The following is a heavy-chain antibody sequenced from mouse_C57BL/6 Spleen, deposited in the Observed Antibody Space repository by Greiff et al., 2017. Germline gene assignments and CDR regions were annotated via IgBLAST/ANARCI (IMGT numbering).Heavy chain of an antibody. CDR2: IYPGDGDT. CDR1: GYAFSSSW. D-gene: IGHD1-1*01. Sequence: QVQLQQSGPELVKPGASVKISCKASGYAFSSSWMNWVKQRPGKGLEWIGRIYPGDGDTNYNGKFKGKATLTAAKSSSTAYMQLSSLTSEDSAVYFCARYPYGSHWYFDVWGTGTTVTVSS. CDR3: ARYPYGSHWYFDV. V-gene: IGHV1-82*01. J-gene: IGHJ1*03.